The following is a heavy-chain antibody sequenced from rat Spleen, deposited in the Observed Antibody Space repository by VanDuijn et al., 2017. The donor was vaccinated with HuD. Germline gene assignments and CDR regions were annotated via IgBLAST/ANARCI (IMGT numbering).Heavy chain of an antibody. CDR2: FSSDGRRN. CDR3: ATSPYYWYFDF. V-gene: IGHV5-29*01. D-gene: IGHD1-12*01. CDR1: GFTFNNYG. Sequence: EVQLVESGGGLVQPGRSLKLSCAASGFTFNNYGMAWVRQAPTKGLEWVAAFSSDGRRNYYRDSVKGRFTISRDNAKSTLYLQMDSLRSEDTATYYCATSPYYWYFDFWGPGTMVTVSS. J-gene: IGHJ1*01.